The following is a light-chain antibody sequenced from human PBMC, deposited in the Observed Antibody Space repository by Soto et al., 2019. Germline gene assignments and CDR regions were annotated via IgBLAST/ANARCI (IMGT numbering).Light chain of an antibody. CDR1: SSDVGGYNY. V-gene: IGLV2-14*01. Sequence: QSVLTQPASVSGSPGQSITISCTGTSSDVGGYNYVSWYQQHPGKAPKLMIYEVSNRPSGVSNRFSGSKSGNTASLNISGIQTEEEADYYCSSYTRSSIPYVFGTGTKVTV. CDR3: SSYTRSSIPYV. J-gene: IGLJ1*01. CDR2: EVS.